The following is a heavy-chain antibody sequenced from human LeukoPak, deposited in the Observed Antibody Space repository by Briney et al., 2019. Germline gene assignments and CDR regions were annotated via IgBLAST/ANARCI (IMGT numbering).Heavy chain of an antibody. CDR1: GFTFSSYE. V-gene: IGHV3-53*01. CDR3: AKDYGSGSYPARRWFDP. J-gene: IGHJ5*02. D-gene: IGHD3-10*01. CDR2: IYSGGST. Sequence: GGSLRLSCAASGFTFSSYEMNWVRQAPGKGLEWVSVIYSGGSTYYADSVKGRFTISRDNSKDTLYLQMNSLRAEDTAVYYCAKDYGSGSYPARRWFDPWGQGTLVTVSS.